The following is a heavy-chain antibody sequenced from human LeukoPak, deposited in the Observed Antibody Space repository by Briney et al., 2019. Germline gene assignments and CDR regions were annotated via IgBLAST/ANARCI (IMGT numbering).Heavy chain of an antibody. CDR2: INHSGST. V-gene: IGHV4-34*01. Sequence: PSETLSLTCAVYGGSFSGYYCSWIRQPPGKGLEWIGEINHSGSTNYNPSLKSRVTISVDTSKNQFSLKLSSVTAADTAVYYCARTSPYHRRYCSSTSCPQPFDYWGQGTLVTVSS. CDR3: ARTSPYHRRYCSSTSCPQPFDY. D-gene: IGHD2-2*01. CDR1: GGSFSGYY. J-gene: IGHJ4*02.